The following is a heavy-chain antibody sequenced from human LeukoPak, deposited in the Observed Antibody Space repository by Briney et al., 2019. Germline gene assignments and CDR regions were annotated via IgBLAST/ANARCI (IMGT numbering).Heavy chain of an antibody. Sequence: SVKVSCRASGGTFSSYAISWVRQAPGQGLEWMGGIIPIFGTANYAQKFQGRVTITADESTSTAYMELSSLRSEDTAVYYCARDLGEGYYYDSSALDYWGQGTLVTVSS. CDR3: ARDLGEGYYYDSSALDY. V-gene: IGHV1-69*13. CDR2: IIPIFGTA. J-gene: IGHJ4*02. CDR1: GGTFSSYA. D-gene: IGHD3-22*01.